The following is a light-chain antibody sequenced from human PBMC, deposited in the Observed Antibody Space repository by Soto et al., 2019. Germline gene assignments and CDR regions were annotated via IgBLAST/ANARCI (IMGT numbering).Light chain of an antibody. CDR2: DAS. J-gene: IGKJ1*01. V-gene: IGKV1-5*01. Sequence: DIQMTQSHSTLSASVGDRVTNTCRASQSISSWLAWYQQKPGKAPKLLIYDASSLESGVPSRFSGSGSGTEFTFTISSLPPFFFATHSCQRYNSYFTSGQVTKV. CDR1: QSISSW. CDR3: QRYNSYFT.